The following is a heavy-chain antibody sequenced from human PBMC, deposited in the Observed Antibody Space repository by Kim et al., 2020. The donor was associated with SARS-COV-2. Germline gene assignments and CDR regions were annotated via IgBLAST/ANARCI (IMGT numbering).Heavy chain of an antibody. Sequence: GGSLRLSCAASGFTFSSYSMNWVRLAPGKGLEWVSYISSTGNTIDYADSVKGRFTISRDTAKNSLYLQMNSLRDEDTAVYYCARLRGYSYGYADYWGQGTLVTVSS. CDR3: ARLRGYSYGYADY. J-gene: IGHJ4*02. D-gene: IGHD5-18*01. CDR2: ISSTGNTI. V-gene: IGHV3-48*02. CDR1: GFTFSSYS.